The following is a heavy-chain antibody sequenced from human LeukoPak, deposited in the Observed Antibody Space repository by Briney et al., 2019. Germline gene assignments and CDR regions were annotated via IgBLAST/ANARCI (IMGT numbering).Heavy chain of an antibody. D-gene: IGHD2-15*01. Sequence: PGGSLRLSCAASGFTFSSYSMNWVRQAPGKGLEWVSSITSSSSYIYYADSVKGRFTISRDNAKNSLLLQMNSLRAEDTAVYYCARVGCSGGGCPIDYWGQGTLVTVSS. V-gene: IGHV3-21*01. CDR1: GFTFSSYS. CDR2: ITSSSSYI. J-gene: IGHJ4*02. CDR3: ARVGCSGGGCPIDY.